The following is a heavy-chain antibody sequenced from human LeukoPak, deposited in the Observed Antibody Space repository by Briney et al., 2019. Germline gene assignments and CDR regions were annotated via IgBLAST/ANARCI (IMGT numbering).Heavy chain of an antibody. CDR1: GFTFSSYS. CDR2: ISSSSSYI. D-gene: IGHD6-13*01. Sequence: PGGSLRLSCAASGFTFSSYSMNWVRQAPGKGLGWVSSISSSSSYIYYADSVKGRFTISRDNAKNSLYLQMNSLRAEDTAVYYCARDGGSSWSYYYYYMDVWGKGTTVTVSS. J-gene: IGHJ6*03. V-gene: IGHV3-21*01. CDR3: ARDGGSSWSYYYYYMDV.